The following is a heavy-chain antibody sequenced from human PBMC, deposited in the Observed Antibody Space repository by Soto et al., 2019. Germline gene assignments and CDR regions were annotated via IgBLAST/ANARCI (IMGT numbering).Heavy chain of an antibody. D-gene: IGHD4-17*01. CDR3: AREGSYGDRKFDY. CDR2: IIPILGIA. J-gene: IGHJ4*02. Sequence: QVHLVQSGAEVKKPGSSVKVCCKASRGTFSSYTISWVRQAAGQGLEWMGRIIPILGIANYAQKFQGRVTITADKSTSTAYMELSSLRSEDTAVYYCAREGSYGDRKFDYWGQGTLVTVAS. CDR1: RGTFSSYT. V-gene: IGHV1-69*08.